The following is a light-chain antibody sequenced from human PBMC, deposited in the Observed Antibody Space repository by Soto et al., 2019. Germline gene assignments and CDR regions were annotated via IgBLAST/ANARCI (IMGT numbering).Light chain of an antibody. Sequence: DIQMTRTPSPLSASVGARVTITCRASQSISSWLAWYQQKPGKAPKLLIYDASSLQTGVPSRFSGSGSGTDFSLTISSLQPEDFATYYCQQSYSTPPWTFGQGTKADI. J-gene: IGKJ1*01. V-gene: IGKV1-39*01. CDR2: DAS. CDR1: QSISSW. CDR3: QQSYSTPPWT.